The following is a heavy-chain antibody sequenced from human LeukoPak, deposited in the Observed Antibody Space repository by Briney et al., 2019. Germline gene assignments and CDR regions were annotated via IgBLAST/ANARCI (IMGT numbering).Heavy chain of an antibody. V-gene: IGHV3-23*01. CDR3: AREFSGYAFDI. CDR1: GFTFSSYA. D-gene: IGHD5-12*01. CDR2: ISGSGGST. J-gene: IGHJ3*02. Sequence: GGSLRLSCAASGFTFSSYAMSWVRQAPGKGLEWVSAISGSGGSTYYADSVKGRFTISRDNSKNTVYLQMNYLRAEDMAVYYCAREFSGYAFDIWGQGTMVTVSS.